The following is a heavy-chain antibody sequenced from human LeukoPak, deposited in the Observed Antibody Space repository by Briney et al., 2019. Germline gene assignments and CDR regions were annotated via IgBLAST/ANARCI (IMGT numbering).Heavy chain of an antibody. CDR3: ARTTEGGYTYDYFYYYYMDV. CDR2: IYDNRSI. V-gene: IGHV4-59*01. J-gene: IGHJ6*03. D-gene: IGHD5-18*01. CDR1: DGSISDYY. Sequence: KASETLSLTCSVSDGSISDYYWSWIRQPPGKGREGFGHIYDNRSISSNPSLKSRATISVDSSKNQFYLKLSSVTAADTAVYYCARTTEGGYTYDYFYYYYMDVWGKGTTVTISS.